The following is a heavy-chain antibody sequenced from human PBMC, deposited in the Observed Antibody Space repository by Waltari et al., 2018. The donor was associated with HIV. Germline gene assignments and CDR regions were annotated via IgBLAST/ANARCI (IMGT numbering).Heavy chain of an antibody. CDR3: ARLFYYDTTGYINNAFDI. CDR2: IYPFDSDT. CDR1: GYTFTNYW. V-gene: IGHV5-51*03. J-gene: IGHJ3*02. Sequence: VQLVQSGAEARRSGGSLQISCKASGYTFTNYWITWVRQMSGEGVEWMGIIYPFDSDTRYNPSFEGQITISADKSLATAYLEWSNLNASDAAIYYCARLFYYDTTGYINNAFDIWGQGTVVTVS. D-gene: IGHD3-22*01.